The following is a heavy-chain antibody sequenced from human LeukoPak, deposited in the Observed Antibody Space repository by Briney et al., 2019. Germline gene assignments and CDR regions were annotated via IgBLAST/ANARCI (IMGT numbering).Heavy chain of an antibody. Sequence: GGSRRLSCAVSAFTFSDNYMTWIRQAPGKGLESVSYISPSGTDISYADSVKGRFTISRDNAKNSLYLQMNSLRAEDTAVYYCSRDPRNLDYWGQGTLVTVSS. V-gene: IGHV3-11*01. CDR1: AFTFSDNY. J-gene: IGHJ4*02. CDR2: ISPSGTDI. CDR3: SRDPRNLDY. D-gene: IGHD1-14*01.